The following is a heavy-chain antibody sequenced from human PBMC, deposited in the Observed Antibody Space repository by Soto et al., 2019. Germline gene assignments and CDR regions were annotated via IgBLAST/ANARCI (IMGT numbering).Heavy chain of an antibody. D-gene: IGHD6-6*01. Sequence: SGPTLVNPTPTLTLTCTFSEISLSTSGVDVGRIRQPPGKALEWLALIYWNDDKRYSPSLKSRLTITKDSSKDQVVLTFTYLDPLDTATYYCAYRRSTAAPFHYWGQGTLVTVSS. CDR1: EISLSTSGVD. V-gene: IGHV2-5*01. J-gene: IGHJ4*02. CDR3: AYRRSTAAPFHY. CDR2: IYWNDDK.